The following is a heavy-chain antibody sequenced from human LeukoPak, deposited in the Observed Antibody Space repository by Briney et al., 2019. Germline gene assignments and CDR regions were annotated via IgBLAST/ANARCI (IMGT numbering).Heavy chain of an antibody. Sequence: GGSLRLSCAASGFTFDDYGMSWVRQAPGRGLEWVSGINWNGGSTGYADSVKGRFTISRDNAKNSLYLQMNSLRAEDTALYYCATAYGDGYNVAFDYWGRGTLVTVSS. CDR3: ATAYGDGYNVAFDY. CDR1: GFTFDDYG. CDR2: INWNGGST. J-gene: IGHJ4*02. V-gene: IGHV3-20*04. D-gene: IGHD5-24*01.